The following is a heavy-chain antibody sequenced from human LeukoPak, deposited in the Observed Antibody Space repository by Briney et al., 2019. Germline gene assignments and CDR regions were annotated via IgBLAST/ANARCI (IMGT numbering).Heavy chain of an antibody. CDR1: GYTFTSYA. CDR3: ARSGAEGYSYGFLSY. D-gene: IGHD5-18*01. V-gene: IGHV7-4-1*02. J-gene: IGHJ4*02. Sequence: ASVKVSCKASGYTFTSYAMNWVRQAPGQGLEWMGWINTNTGNPTYAQGFTGRFVFSLDTSVSTAYLQISSLKAEDTAVYYCARSGAEGYSYGFLSYWGQGTLVTVSS. CDR2: INTNTGNP.